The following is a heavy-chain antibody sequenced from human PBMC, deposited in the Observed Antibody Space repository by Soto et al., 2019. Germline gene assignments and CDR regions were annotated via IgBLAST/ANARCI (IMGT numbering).Heavy chain of an antibody. V-gene: IGHV3-23*01. CDR3: AKDRPVRRCSGGSCYPYYFDY. Sequence: EVQLLESGGGLVRPGGSLRLSCAASGFTFSSYAMSWVRQAPGKGLEWVSAISGSGGSTYYADSVKGRFTISRDNSKNTLYLQMNSLRAEDTAVYYCAKDRPVRRCSGGSCYPYYFDYWGQGTLVTVSS. CDR1: GFTFSSYA. CDR2: ISGSGGST. J-gene: IGHJ4*02. D-gene: IGHD2-15*01.